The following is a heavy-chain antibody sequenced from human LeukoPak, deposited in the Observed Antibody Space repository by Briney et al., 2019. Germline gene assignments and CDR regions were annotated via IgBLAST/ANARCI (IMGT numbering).Heavy chain of an antibody. Sequence: GASVKVSCKASGYSSITYHINWVRQATGQGLEWMGWMSPTSGNTGYAQEFQGRVSMTRNTSINTAYMELSGLKSEDTAVYYCARSLAGRSYYYYMDAWGNGTTVTVSS. CDR1: GYSSITYH. D-gene: IGHD6-6*01. CDR2: MSPTSGNT. CDR3: ARSLAGRSYYYYMDA. J-gene: IGHJ6*03. V-gene: IGHV1-8*01.